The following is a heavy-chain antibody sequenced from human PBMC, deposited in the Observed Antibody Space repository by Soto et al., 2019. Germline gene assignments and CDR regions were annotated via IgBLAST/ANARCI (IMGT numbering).Heavy chain of an antibody. CDR1: GFTFGDYA. J-gene: IGHJ5*02. D-gene: IGHD2-2*01. Sequence: GGSLRLSCTASGFTFGDYAMSWFRQAPGKGLEWVGFIRSKAYGGTTEYAASVKGRFTISRDDSKSIAYLQMNSLKTEDTAVYYCTRIYCSSTSCYRGFDPWGQGTL. CDR3: TRIYCSSTSCYRGFDP. V-gene: IGHV3-49*03. CDR2: IRSKAYGGTT.